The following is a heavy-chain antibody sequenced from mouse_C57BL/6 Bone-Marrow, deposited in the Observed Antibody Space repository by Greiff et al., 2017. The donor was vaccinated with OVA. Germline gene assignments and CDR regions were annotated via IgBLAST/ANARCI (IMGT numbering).Heavy chain of an antibody. CDR1: GYTFPSYW. CDR3: ARPSYYGRGPWYFDV. D-gene: IGHD1-1*01. V-gene: IGHV1-50*01. CDR2: IDPSDSYT. J-gene: IGHJ1*03. Sequence: QVQLQQPGAELVKPGASVKLSCKASGYTFPSYWMQWVKQRPGQGLEWIGEIDPSDSYTNYNQKFKGKATLTVDTSSSTAYMQLSSLTSEASAVYYCARPSYYGRGPWYFDVWGTGTTVTVSS.